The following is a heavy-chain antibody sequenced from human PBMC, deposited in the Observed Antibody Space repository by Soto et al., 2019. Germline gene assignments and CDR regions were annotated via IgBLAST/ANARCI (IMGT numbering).Heavy chain of an antibody. J-gene: IGHJ6*02. CDR2: IMPIFRTP. CDR1: GGTFSNSA. CDR3: ARDKDRLQLGGNYYYILDV. V-gene: IGHV1-69*12. D-gene: IGHD2-2*01. Sequence: QVQLDQSGAEVKKPGSSVKLSCKASGGTFSNSAISWVRQAPGQGLEWMGGIMPIFRTPDYAQKFQARVTITADESTSTAYMELSGLKPDNTAVYYCARDKDRLQLGGNYYYILDVWGQGTTVTVSS.